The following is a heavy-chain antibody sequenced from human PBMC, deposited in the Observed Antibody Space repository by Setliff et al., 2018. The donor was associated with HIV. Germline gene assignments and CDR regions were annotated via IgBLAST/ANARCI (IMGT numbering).Heavy chain of an antibody. CDR1: GGSFNDYY. J-gene: IGHJ4*02. D-gene: IGHD3-10*01. CDR2: IDHSGST. V-gene: IGHV4-34*01. CDR3: ARGLNYYGSGSYLPLGY. Sequence: PSETLSLTCAVYGGSFNDYYWTWIRQPPGKGLEWIGEIDHSGSTKYHASLKSRVTISMDTSKNQISLKLSSVTAADTAAYYCARGLNYYGSGSYLPLGYWGQGTLVTVSS.